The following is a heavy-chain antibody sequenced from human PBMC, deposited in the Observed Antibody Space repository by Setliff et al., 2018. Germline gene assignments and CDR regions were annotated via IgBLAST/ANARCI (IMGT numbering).Heavy chain of an antibody. CDR1: GFSFSNYW. V-gene: IGHV3-74*01. CDR2: VNSDGSST. J-gene: IGHJ4*02. CDR3: ARDGHNVYYFDY. D-gene: IGHD1-1*01. Sequence: GSLRLSCAASGFSFSNYWMHWVRQAPGKGLVWVSRVNSDGSSTNYADSVKGQFTVSRDNAKNTLYLQMNSLRAEDTAVYYCARDGHNVYYFDYWGLGTLVTVSS.